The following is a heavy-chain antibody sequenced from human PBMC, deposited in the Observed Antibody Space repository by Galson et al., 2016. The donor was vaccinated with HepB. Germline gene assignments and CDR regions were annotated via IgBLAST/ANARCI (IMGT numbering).Heavy chain of an antibody. Sequence: APGKGLEWVSRISGGGVNTYYGDSVEGRFTISRDNSKNTLYLQMNSLRVEDTALYYCAKGSYSSGSAVNWFDPWGQGTLVTVSS. V-gene: IGHV3-23*01. CDR2: ISGGGVNT. D-gene: IGHD6-19*01. J-gene: IGHJ5*02. CDR3: AKGSYSSGSAVNWFDP.